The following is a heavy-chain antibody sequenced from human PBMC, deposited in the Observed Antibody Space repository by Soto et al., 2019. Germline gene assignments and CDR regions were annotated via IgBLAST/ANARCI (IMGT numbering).Heavy chain of an antibody. D-gene: IGHD1-26*01. CDR2: IYYSGST. V-gene: IGHV4-30-4*01. CDR3: ARGSGGANWFDP. CDR1: GGSISSGDYH. J-gene: IGHJ5*02. Sequence: KTSETLSLTCTVSGGSISSGDYHWSWIRQPPGKGLEWIGYIYYSGSTYYNPSLKSRVTISVDTSKNQFSLKLSSVTAADTAVYYCARGSGGANWFDPWGQETLVTVSS.